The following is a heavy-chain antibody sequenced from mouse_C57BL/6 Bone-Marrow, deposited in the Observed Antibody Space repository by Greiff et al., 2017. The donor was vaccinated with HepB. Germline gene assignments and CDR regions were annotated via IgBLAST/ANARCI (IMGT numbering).Heavy chain of an antibody. D-gene: IGHD3-3*01. V-gene: IGHV2-5*01. CDR2: IWRGGST. J-gene: IGHJ4*01. CDR1: GFSLTSYG. Sequence: QVQLQQSGPGLVQPSQSLSITCTVSGFSLTSYGVHWVRQSPGKGLEWLGVIWRGGSTDYNAAFMSRLSITKDNTKSQVFFKMNRLQADDTAIYYGAKKGTSYAMDYWGQGTSVTVSS. CDR3: AKKGTSYAMDY.